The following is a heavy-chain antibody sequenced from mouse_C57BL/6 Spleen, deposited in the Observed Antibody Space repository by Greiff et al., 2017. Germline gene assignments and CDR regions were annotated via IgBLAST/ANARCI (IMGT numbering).Heavy chain of an antibody. CDR1: GFTFSDYG. D-gene: IGHD2-4*01. V-gene: IGHV5-17*01. J-gene: IGHJ3*01. CDR2: ISSGSSTI. CDR3: AIYDYDSFAY. Sequence: EVHLVESGGGLVKPGGSLKLSCAASGFTFSDYGMHWVRQAPEKGLEWVAYISSGSSTIYYADTVKGRFTISRDNAKKTLFLQMTSLRSEDTAMYYCAIYDYDSFAYWGQGTLVTVSA.